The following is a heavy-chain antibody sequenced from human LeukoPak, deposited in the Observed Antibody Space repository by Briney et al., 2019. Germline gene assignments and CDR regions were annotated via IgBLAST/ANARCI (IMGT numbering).Heavy chain of an antibody. D-gene: IGHD1-26*01. J-gene: IGHJ6*03. CDR3: ARDPYSGAYGNTYYYYMDV. V-gene: IGHV3-21*01. Sequence: GGSLRLSCEASGFSFSSYNMDWVRQTPGKGLEWISSITTSSTYTFYADSVKGRFTISRDNAKNSLYLQMNSLTAEDTAVYYCARDPYSGAYGNTYYYYMDVWGKGTTVTISS. CDR1: GFSFSSYN. CDR2: ITTSSTYT.